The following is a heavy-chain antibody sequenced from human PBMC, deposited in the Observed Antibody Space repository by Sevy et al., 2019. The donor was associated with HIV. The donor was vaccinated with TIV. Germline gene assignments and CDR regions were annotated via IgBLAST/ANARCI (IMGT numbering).Heavy chain of an antibody. CDR3: VRDVYRAFDY. J-gene: IGHJ4*02. CDR1: GFTFTNYW. CDR2: LNQDGSAK. Sequence: GGSLRLSCAASGFTFTNYWMTWVRQAPGKGLEWVAFLNQDGSAKYYVDSVKGRFTVSRDKAKNSLYLQMNSLGADDTAVYYCVRDVYRAFDYWGQGTLVTVSS. V-gene: IGHV3-7*01.